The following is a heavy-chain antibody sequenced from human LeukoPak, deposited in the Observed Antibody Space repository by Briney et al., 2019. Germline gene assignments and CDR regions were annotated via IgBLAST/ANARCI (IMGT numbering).Heavy chain of an antibody. Sequence: SETLSLTCAVYGESLNGYYWSWVRQPPGEGLEWIGEIYESGTTKYNPSLKSRVTISMVPSKQQFSLSLNSVTAADTAVYYCARGAWATRLGSWGLETPVIVSS. CDR1: GESLNGYY. CDR2: IYESGTT. D-gene: IGHD2-15*01. J-gene: IGHJ4*02. CDR3: ARGAWATRLGS. V-gene: IGHV4-34*01.